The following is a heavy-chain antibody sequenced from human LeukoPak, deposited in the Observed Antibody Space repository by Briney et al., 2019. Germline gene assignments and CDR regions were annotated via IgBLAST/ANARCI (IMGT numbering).Heavy chain of an antibody. CDR2: IYHSGST. CDR1: GGSISSYY. D-gene: IGHD3-3*01. V-gene: IGHV4-59*12. Sequence: SETLSLTCTVSGGSISSYYWSWIRQPPGKGLEWNGYIYHSGSTYYNPSLKSRVTISVDRSKNQFSLKLSSVSAADTAVYYCARARITIFGVVENAFGIWGQGTMVTVSS. CDR3: ARARITIFGVVENAFGI. J-gene: IGHJ3*02.